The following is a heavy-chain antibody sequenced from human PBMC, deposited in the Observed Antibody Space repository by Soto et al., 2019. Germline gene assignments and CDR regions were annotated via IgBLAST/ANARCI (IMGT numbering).Heavy chain of an antibody. CDR1: GFTFSSYG. Sequence: PGGSLRLSCAASGFTFSSYGMHWVRQAPGKGLEWVAVIWYDGSNKYYADSVKGRFTISRDNSKNTLYLQMNSLRAEDTAVYYCARDPPLYGSSGHSDYWGQGTLVTVSS. V-gene: IGHV3-33*01. D-gene: IGHD3-22*01. CDR3: ARDPPLYGSSGHSDY. J-gene: IGHJ4*02. CDR2: IWYDGSNK.